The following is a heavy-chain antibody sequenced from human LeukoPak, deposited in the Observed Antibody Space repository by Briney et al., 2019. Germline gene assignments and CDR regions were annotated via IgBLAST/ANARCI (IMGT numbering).Heavy chain of an antibody. V-gene: IGHV3-48*01. J-gene: IGHJ4*02. CDR3: ARDRGGGIFDY. Sequence: GGSLRLSCAASGFTFSSYSMNWVRQAPGKGLEWVSYISSSSSTIYYADSVEGRFTISRDNAKNSLYLQMNSLRAEDTAVYYCARDRGGGIFDYWGQGTLVTVSS. D-gene: IGHD2-15*01. CDR2: ISSSSSTI. CDR1: GFTFSSYS.